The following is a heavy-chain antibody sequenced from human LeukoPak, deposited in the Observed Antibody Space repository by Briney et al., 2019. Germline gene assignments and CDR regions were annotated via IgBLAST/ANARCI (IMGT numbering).Heavy chain of an antibody. CDR3: ARKGNGALDI. Sequence: GGSLRLSCAPSGLIFSNYAMSWVRQAPGKGLEWVSDISGIGASTNYVGSVKGRFTISRDNSKNMLYMQMNSLRAEDTALYYCARKGNGALDIWGQGTMVTVSS. J-gene: IGHJ3*02. D-gene: IGHD1-1*01. CDR1: GLIFSNYA. CDR2: ISGIGAST. V-gene: IGHV3-23*01.